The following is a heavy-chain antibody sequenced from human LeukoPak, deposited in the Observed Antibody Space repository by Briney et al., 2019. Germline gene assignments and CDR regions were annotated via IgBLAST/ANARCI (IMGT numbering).Heavy chain of an antibody. CDR1: GGSISSGDYY. CDR3: AIHYGSGSYFGY. V-gene: IGHV4-30-4*01. Sequence: PSETLSLTCTVSGGSISSGDYYWSWIRQPPGKGLEWIGYIYYSGSTYYNPSLKSRVTISVDTSKNQFSLKLSSVTAADTAVYYWAIHYGSGSYFGYWGQRTLVTVSS. J-gene: IGHJ4*02. D-gene: IGHD3-10*01. CDR2: IYYSGST.